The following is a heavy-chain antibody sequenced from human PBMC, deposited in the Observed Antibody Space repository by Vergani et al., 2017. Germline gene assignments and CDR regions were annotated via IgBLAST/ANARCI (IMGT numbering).Heavy chain of an antibody. D-gene: IGHD5-12*01. Sequence: EVQLLESGGNLVQPGGSLRLSCAASGFTFTNFAMTWVRQAPGEGLEWVSGISGSGGFTYYADSVKGRFTISRDNSKNTLHLQMNSLRADDTAVYYCTKGSRGYTGYFFGYWGQGTLATVSS. CDR2: ISGSGGFT. V-gene: IGHV3-23*01. CDR1: GFTFTNFA. J-gene: IGHJ4*02. CDR3: TKGSRGYTGYFFGY.